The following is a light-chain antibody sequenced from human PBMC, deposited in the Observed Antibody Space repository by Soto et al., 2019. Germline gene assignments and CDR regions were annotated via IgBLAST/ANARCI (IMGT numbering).Light chain of an antibody. CDR2: DNN. Sequence: QSVLTQPPSVSVAPGQKVTISCSGRSSNIGNNYVSWYQELPGTAPKLLIYDNNKRPSGIPDRFSGSKSDTSATLGITGLQTGDEADYYCGTWDSSLSAVVFGGGTKVTVL. CDR3: GTWDSSLSAVV. V-gene: IGLV1-51*01. CDR1: SSNIGNNY. J-gene: IGLJ2*01.